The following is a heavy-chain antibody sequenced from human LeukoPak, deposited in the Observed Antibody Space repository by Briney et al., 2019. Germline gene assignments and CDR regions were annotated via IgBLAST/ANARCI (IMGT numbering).Heavy chain of an antibody. CDR2: IYYSGST. J-gene: IGHJ4*02. CDR3: ARDTGYGVDF. CDR1: GGSIGTYY. V-gene: IGHV4-59*01. D-gene: IGHD5-18*01. Sequence: SETLSLTCTVSGGSIGTYYWSWIRQPPGMGLEWIAYIYYSGSTNYNPSLQSRVTLSVDTSKNQFSLKLYSVTAADTAVYYCARDTGYGVDFWGQGILVTVSS.